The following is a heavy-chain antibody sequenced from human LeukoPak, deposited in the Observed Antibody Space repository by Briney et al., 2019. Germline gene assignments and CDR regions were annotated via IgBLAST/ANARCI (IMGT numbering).Heavy chain of an antibody. CDR2: IYYSGST. CDR3: ARQREMATRDAFDI. D-gene: IGHD5-24*01. V-gene: IGHV4-39*01. CDR1: GGSISISSYY. Sequence: SQTLSLTCTVSGGSISISSYYWGWIRQPPGKGLEWIGSIYYSGSTYYNPSLKSRVTISVDTSKNQFSLKLSSVTAADTAVYYCARQREMATRDAFDIWGQGTMVTVSS. J-gene: IGHJ3*02.